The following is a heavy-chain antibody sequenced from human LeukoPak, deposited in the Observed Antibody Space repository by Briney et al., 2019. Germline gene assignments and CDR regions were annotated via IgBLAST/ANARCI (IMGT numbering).Heavy chain of an antibody. J-gene: IGHJ6*03. V-gene: IGHV1-18*04. CDR3: ARRRGGELPPYYYMDV. Sequence: ASVKVSCKASGYSFTTYGVSWVRQAPGQGLEWMGWISAYNGNTNYAQKLQGRVTMTTDTSTSTAYMELRSLRSDDTAVYYCARRRGGELPPYYYMDVWGKGTTVTVSS. D-gene: IGHD1-26*01. CDR1: GYSFTTYG. CDR2: ISAYNGNT.